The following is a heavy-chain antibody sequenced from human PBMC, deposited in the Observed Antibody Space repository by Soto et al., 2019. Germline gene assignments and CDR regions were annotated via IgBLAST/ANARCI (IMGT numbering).Heavy chain of an antibody. CDR3: AKALLRFLEWSAKTYGMDV. CDR1: GFIFSSYD. D-gene: IGHD3-3*01. CDR2: VSSSADAT. Sequence: GGSLRLSCAASGFIFSSYDMAWVRQAPGKGLEWVSTVSSSADATQYADSVKGRFTISRDNSKNTLYLQMNSLRAEDTAVYYCAKALLRFLEWSAKTYGMDVWGQGTKVTVSS. J-gene: IGHJ6*02. V-gene: IGHV3-23*01.